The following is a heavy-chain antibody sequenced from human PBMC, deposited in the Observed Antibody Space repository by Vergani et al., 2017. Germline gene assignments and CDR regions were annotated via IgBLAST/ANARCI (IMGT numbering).Heavy chain of an antibody. CDR1: GFTFSSYA. Sequence: EVQLLESGGVLVQPGGSLRLSCAASGFTFSSYAMSWVRQAPEKGLEWVSGISGNGFDTHYADSVKGRFTISRDNTKNTLYLQLNSLRAEDTAVYHFSFHYDTSGYSYFSPKFFDYWGQGTLVTVSS. D-gene: IGHD3-22*01. V-gene: IGHV3-23*01. CDR2: ISGNGFDT. J-gene: IGHJ4*02. CDR3: SFHYDTSGYSYFSPKFFDY.